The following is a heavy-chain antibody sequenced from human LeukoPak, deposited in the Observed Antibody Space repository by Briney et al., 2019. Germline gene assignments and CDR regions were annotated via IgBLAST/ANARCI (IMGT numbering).Heavy chain of an antibody. CDR1: GFTVSSNY. Sequence: GGSLRLSCADSGFTVSSNYMSCVRQAPGKGLEWVSVIYSGGSTYYADSVKGRFTISRDNSKNTLYLQMNSLRAEDTAVYYCASGGGRYGDALDYWGQGTLVTVSS. J-gene: IGHJ4*02. CDR2: IYSGGST. V-gene: IGHV3-53*01. D-gene: IGHD4-17*01. CDR3: ASGGGRYGDALDY.